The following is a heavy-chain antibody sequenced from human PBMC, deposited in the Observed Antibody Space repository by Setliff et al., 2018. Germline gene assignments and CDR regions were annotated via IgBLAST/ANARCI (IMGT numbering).Heavy chain of an antibody. CDR3: ARGRMRGSCSGPSCTYDPFDI. CDR2: IYGGGAT. CDR1: GDPIDSYY. V-gene: IGHV4-4*07. D-gene: IGHD2-2*01. J-gene: IGHJ3*02. Sequence: SETLSLTCSVSGDPIDSYYWSWVRQSAGRGLEWIGRIYGGGATNYNPSLKARLTISVDNSKNQFSLQLTSVTAADTAVYYCARGRMRGSCSGPSCTYDPFDIWGQGTPVTVSS.